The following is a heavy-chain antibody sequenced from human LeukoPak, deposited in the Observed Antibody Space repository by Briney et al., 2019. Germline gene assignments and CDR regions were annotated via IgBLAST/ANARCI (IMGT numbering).Heavy chain of an antibody. CDR2: IYYSGST. J-gene: IGHJ4*02. D-gene: IGHD4-17*01. Sequence: PSETLSLTCTVSGGSISSGDYYWSWIRQPPGKGLEWIGYIYYSGSTYYNPSLKSRVTISVDTSKNQFSLKLSSVTAADTAVYYCARGGAGGLTSTVTTSGYWGQGTLVTVSS. CDR3: ARGGAGGLTSTVTTSGY. V-gene: IGHV4-30-4*01. CDR1: GGSISSGDYY.